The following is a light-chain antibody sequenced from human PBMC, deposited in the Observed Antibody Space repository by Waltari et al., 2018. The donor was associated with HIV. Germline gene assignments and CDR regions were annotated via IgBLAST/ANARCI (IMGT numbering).Light chain of an antibody. CDR3: CSYAGTYTYVL. Sequence: QSALTPPRSVSGSPGQSVTISCPGTSSDVGGYDSVSWYLQHPGKVPKLIIYEVIKRPSGVPDRFSGSKSGNTASLTISGLQTEDEADYFCCSYAGTYTYVLFGGGTKLTVL. CDR1: SSDVGGYDS. J-gene: IGLJ3*02. CDR2: EVI. V-gene: IGLV2-11*01.